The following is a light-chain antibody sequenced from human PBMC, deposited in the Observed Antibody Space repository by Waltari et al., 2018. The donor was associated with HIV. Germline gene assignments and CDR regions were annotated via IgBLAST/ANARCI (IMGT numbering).Light chain of an antibody. CDR3: QQRSDWPVT. Sequence: EIVLTQSPATLSLSLGERVILSCRASQSVNTYLAWYQQIPGQAPRLLMYDASNRATDIPTRFSGGGSGTDFTLTISSLEPEDFAVYYCQQRSDWPVTFGQWTRLEMK. J-gene: IGKJ5*01. CDR1: QSVNTY. CDR2: DAS. V-gene: IGKV3-11*01.